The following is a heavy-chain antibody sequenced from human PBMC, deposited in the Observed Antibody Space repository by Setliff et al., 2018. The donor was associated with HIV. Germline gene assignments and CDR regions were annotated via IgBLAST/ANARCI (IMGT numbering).Heavy chain of an antibody. CDR3: GRGPYYDSSGYYSWPFDY. V-gene: IGHV1-18*01. D-gene: IGHD3-22*01. CDR1: GYTFTSYG. Sequence: ASVKVSCKASGYTFTSYGFSWVRQAPGQGLEWMGWISTYNGNTNFARKFQDRVTMTTDTSTSTAYIELRSLRSDDTAVYYCGRGPYYDSSGYYSWPFDYWGQGTLVTVS. J-gene: IGHJ4*02. CDR2: ISTYNGNT.